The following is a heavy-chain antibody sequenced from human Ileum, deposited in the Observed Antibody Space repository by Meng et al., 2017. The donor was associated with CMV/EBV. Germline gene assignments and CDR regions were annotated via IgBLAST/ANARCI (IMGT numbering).Heavy chain of an antibody. CDR1: GGSVTVHW. D-gene: IGHD6-13*01. V-gene: IGHV4-4*07. CDR2: IYITGRT. J-gene: IGHJ4*02. CDR3: TRDLLVAAAAVFDS. Sequence: SAPGSGRASGARSLTCTVAGGSVTVHWGSLIRQSAGKALEWIGRIYITGRTNYNPSLKSRVTLSIDKSKDQFSLRLNSVTAADTAVYYCTRDLLVAAAAVFDSWGQGTLVTVSS.